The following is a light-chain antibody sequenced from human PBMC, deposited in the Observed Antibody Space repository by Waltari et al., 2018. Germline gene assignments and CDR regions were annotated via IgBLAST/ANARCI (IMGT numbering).Light chain of an antibody. Sequence: IQMTQSPSSLSASIGDTVTITCRASRDIANNLNWYQQQSGKAPKLLIYRPSSLQSGVPSRFSGSGSGTDFSLTISSLQPEDFATYYCQQGYDFPCTFGRGTKVEIK. CDR1: RDIANN. J-gene: IGKJ4*01. V-gene: IGKV1-6*02. CDR2: RPS. CDR3: QQGYDFPCT.